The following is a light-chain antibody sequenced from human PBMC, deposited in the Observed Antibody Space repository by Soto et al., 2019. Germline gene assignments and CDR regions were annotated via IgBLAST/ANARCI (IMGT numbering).Light chain of an antibody. CDR1: QSVSSSY. CDR3: QQYGSSSYT. V-gene: IGKV3-20*01. Sequence: PGERATLSCRASQSVSSSYLTWYQQKPGQAPRLLIYGASSRATGIPDRFSGSGSGTDFTLTISRLEPEDFAVYYCQQYGSSSYTFGQGTKLEIK. CDR2: GAS. J-gene: IGKJ2*01.